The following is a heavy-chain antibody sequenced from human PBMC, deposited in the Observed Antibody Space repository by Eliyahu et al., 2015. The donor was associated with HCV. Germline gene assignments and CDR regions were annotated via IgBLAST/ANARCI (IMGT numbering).Heavy chain of an antibody. V-gene: IGHV3-74*01. CDR3: APYSSKAAK. J-gene: IGHJ4*02. D-gene: IGHD6-13*01. CDR2: INTDGTST. CDR1: GFNFSSAW. Sequence: EVQVVQSGGGLVQPGGSLRLSCAASGFNFSSAWMNWVRQAPGTGVVWVSRINTDGTSTSYADSVKGRFTISRDNAKNTLYLQMDSLSVEDTAVYYCAPYSSKAAKWGQGTLVTVSS.